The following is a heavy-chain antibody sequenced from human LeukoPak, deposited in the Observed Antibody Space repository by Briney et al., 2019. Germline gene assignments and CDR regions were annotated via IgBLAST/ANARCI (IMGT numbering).Heavy chain of an antibody. CDR1: GGSISSTSYF. V-gene: IGHV4-39*07. D-gene: IGHD5-12*01. J-gene: IGHJ4*02. Sequence: PSETLSLTCTVSGGSISSTSYFWGWIRQPPGKGLEWIGSIYYSGSTNYNPSLKSPVTMSVDTSKNQFSLKLSSVTAADTAVYYCARDSGYEPDYWGQGTLVTVSS. CDR3: ARDSGYEPDY. CDR2: IYYSGST.